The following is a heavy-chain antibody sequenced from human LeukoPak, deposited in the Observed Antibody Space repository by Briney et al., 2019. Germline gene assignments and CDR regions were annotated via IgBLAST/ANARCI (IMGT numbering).Heavy chain of an antibody. V-gene: IGHV4-59*05. J-gene: IGHJ4*02. CDR3: ARLSRAGATSVQDY. D-gene: IGHD1-26*01. Sequence: PSETLSLTCTVSGGSISSYYWSWIRQPPGKGLEWIGSIYYSGSTYYNPSLRSRVTISVDTSKNQFSLKLSSVTAADTAVYYCARLSRAGATSVQDYWGQGTLVTVSS. CDR1: GGSISSYY. CDR2: IYYSGST.